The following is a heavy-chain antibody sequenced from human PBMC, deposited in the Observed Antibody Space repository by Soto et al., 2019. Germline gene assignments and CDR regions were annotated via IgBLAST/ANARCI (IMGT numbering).Heavy chain of an antibody. CDR2: ISAYNGNT. V-gene: IGHV1-18*01. J-gene: IGHJ6*03. CDR1: GYTFTSYG. CDR3: AGDPVKQQLVEYYYYMAV. Sequence: QVPLVQSGAEVKKPGASVKVSCKASGYTFTSYGISWVRQAPGQGLEWMGWISAYNGNTNYAQKLQGRATMTTDTSTTTAYMELMSLRSDDTAVYYCAGDPVKQQLVEYYYYMAVWGKGTTVTVSS. D-gene: IGHD6-13*01.